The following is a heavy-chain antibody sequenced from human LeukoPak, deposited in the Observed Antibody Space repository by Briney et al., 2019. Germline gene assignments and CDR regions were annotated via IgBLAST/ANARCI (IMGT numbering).Heavy chain of an antibody. Sequence: PSETLSLTCTVSGGSISSGSYYWSWIRQPAGKGLEWIGRIYTSGSTNYNPSLKSRVTISVDTSKNQFSLKLSSVTAADTAVYYCARATLQLVRGFYYYYYMDVWGKGTTVTVSS. J-gene: IGHJ6*03. CDR3: ARATLQLVRGFYYYYYMDV. D-gene: IGHD6-13*01. CDR1: GGSISSGSYY. CDR2: IYTSGST. V-gene: IGHV4-61*02.